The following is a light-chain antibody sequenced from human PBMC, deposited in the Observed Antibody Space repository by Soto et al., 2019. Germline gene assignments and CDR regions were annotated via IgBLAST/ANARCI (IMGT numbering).Light chain of an antibody. J-gene: IGLJ2*01. CDR2: EVS. CDR3: SSYAGSNVV. V-gene: IGLV2-8*01. Sequence: QSVPTQPPSASGSPGQSVTIPCTGTSSDVGDYNYVSWYQQHPGKVPKLLIYEVSKRPSGVPDRFSGSKSGNTASLTVSGLQAEDEADYYCSSYAGSNVVFGGGTKVTVL. CDR1: SSDVGDYNY.